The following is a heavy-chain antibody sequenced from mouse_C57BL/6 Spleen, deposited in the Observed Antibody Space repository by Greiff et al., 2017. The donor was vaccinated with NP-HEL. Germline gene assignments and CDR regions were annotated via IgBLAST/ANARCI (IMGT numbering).Heavy chain of an antibody. V-gene: IGHV1-64*01. CDR3: ARREGYDAGFAY. Sequence: VQLQQSGAELVKPGASVKLSCKASGYTFTSYWMHWVKQRPGQGLEWIGMIHPNSGSTNYNEKFKSKATLTVDKSSSTAYMQLSSLTSEDSAVYYCARREGYDAGFAYWGQGTLVTVSA. D-gene: IGHD2-2*01. CDR1: GYTFTSYW. CDR2: IHPNSGST. J-gene: IGHJ3*01.